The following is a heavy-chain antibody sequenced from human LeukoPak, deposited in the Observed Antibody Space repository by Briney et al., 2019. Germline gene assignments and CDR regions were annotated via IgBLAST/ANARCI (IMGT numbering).Heavy chain of an antibody. Sequence: GASVKVSCKASGYTFTSYYMHWVRQAHGQGLEWMGIINPSGGSTSYAQKFQGRVTMARDTSTSTVYMELSSLRSEDTAVYYCARAFYDSSGYYSPFDYWGQGTLVTVSS. V-gene: IGHV1-46*01. CDR1: GYTFTSYY. CDR3: ARAFYDSSGYYSPFDY. CDR2: INPSGGST. D-gene: IGHD3-22*01. J-gene: IGHJ4*02.